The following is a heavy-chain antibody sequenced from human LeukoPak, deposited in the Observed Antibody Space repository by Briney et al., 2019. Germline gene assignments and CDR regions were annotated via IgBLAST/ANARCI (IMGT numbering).Heavy chain of an antibody. V-gene: IGHV4-38-2*02. D-gene: IGHD3-9*01. J-gene: IGHJ4*02. CDR2: IYHSGST. CDR3: ARHRSSFDWLFFEFDY. CDR1: GYSISSGYY. Sequence: ASETLSLTCTVSGYSISSGYYWGWIRQPPGKGLEWIGSIYHSGSTYYHPSLKSRVTISVDTSKNQFSLKLSSVTAADTAVYYCARHRSSFDWLFFEFDYWGQGTLVTVSS.